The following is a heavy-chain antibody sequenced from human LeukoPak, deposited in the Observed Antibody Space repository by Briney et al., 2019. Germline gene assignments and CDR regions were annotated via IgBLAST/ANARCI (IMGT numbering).Heavy chain of an antibody. D-gene: IGHD2-8*02. V-gene: IGHV3-7*01. CDR1: GFTFSAFW. J-gene: IGHJ5*02. CDR3: TTNTGDA. CDR2: IKPDGSEK. Sequence: GGSLRLSCAASGFTFSAFWMTWVRQAPGKGLEWVANIKPDGSEKSYVDSVKGRFTISRDNAKNSLYLEMNSLRAEDTALYYCTTNTGDAWGQGTLVTASS.